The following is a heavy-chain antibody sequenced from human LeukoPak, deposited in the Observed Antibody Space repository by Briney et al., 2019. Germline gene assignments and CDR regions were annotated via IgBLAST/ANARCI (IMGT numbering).Heavy chain of an antibody. Sequence: GGSLRLSCAASGFTLSSYAVHWVRQAPGKGLEWVAVISYDGSNKYYADSVKGRFTISRDNSKNTLYLQMNSLRAEDTAVYYCARARGSGSYYRAYFDYWGQGTLVTVSS. CDR3: ARARGSGSYYRAYFDY. V-gene: IGHV3-30*04. CDR1: GFTLSSYA. D-gene: IGHD3-10*01. J-gene: IGHJ4*02. CDR2: ISYDGSNK.